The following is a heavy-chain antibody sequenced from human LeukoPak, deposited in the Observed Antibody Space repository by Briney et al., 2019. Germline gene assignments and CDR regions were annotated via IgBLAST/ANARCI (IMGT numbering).Heavy chain of an antibody. Sequence: GGSLRLSCAASGFTFSSYAMSWVRQAPGKGLEWVSSISGSGGSTYYADSVKGRFTISRDNSKNTLYLQMNSLRAEDTAVYYCAKDEGSGSPTPHDYWGQGTLVTVSS. CDR2: ISGSGGST. J-gene: IGHJ4*02. CDR3: AKDEGSGSPTPHDY. V-gene: IGHV3-23*01. CDR1: GFTFSSYA. D-gene: IGHD3-10*01.